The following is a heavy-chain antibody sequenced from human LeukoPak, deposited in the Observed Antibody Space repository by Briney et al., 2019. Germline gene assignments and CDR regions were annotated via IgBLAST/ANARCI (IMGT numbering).Heavy chain of an antibody. CDR1: GFTVSSNY. CDR2: EYSGGNT. Sequence: SGSLRLSCAASGFTVSSNYMTWVRQAPGKGLEWASVEYSGGNTYYADSVKGRFSISRDNSKNTVYLQMNSLRAEDTAVYYCARLVTGTTVINSGWFDPWGQGTLVTVLS. J-gene: IGHJ5*02. D-gene: IGHD4-23*01. CDR3: ARLVTGTTVINSGWFDP. V-gene: IGHV3-66*04.